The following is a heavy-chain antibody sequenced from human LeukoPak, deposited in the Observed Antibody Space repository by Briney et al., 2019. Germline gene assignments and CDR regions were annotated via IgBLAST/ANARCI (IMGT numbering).Heavy chain of an antibody. J-gene: IGHJ3*02. CDR1: GGSISSSNW. CDR3: ARVGQQQLARGFDI. Sequence: SGTLSLTCAVSGGSISSSNWWSWVRQPPGKGLEWIGEIYHSGSTNYKPSLKSRVTISVDKSKNQFSLNLSSVTAADTAVYYCARVGQQQLARGFDIWGQGTMVTVSS. CDR2: IYHSGST. V-gene: IGHV4-4*02. D-gene: IGHD6-13*01.